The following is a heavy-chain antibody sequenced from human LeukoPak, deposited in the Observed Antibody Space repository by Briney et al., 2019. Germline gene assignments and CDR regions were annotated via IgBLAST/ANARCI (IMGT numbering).Heavy chain of an antibody. V-gene: IGHV1-8*01. CDR1: GYTFTSYD. D-gene: IGHD2-21*02. CDR3: ARGIVVVTATLVFSFDY. J-gene: IGHJ4*02. Sequence: ASVRVSCKASGYTFTSYDINWVRQATGQGLEWMGWMNPNSGNTGYAQKFQGRVTMTRNTSISTAYMELSSLRSEDTAVYYCARGIVVVTATLVFSFDYWGQGTLVTVSS. CDR2: MNPNSGNT.